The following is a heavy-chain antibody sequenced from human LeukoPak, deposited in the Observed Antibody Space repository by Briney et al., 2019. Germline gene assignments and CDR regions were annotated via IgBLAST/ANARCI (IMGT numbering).Heavy chain of an antibody. D-gene: IGHD4-17*01. CDR3: VTLTTWFDP. Sequence: GGSLRLSCAASGFTFSNYWMSWVRQAPGKGQEWVANIKEDGGEKYYVDSVKGRFTISRDNAKKSLSLQMNSLRVEDTAVYYCVTLTTWFDPWGQGTLVTVSS. J-gene: IGHJ5*02. V-gene: IGHV3-7*01. CDR1: GFTFSNYW. CDR2: IKEDGGEK.